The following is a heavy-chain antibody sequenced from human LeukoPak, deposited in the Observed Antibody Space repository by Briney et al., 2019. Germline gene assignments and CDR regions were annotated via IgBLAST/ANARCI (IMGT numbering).Heavy chain of an antibody. Sequence: ASVKVSCKASGYTFTGYYMHWVRQAPGQGLEWMGIINPSGGSTSYAQKFQGRVTMTRDTSTSTVYMELSSLRSEDTAVYYCARDPRTYYYDSSGYYDYWGQGTLVTVSS. CDR2: INPSGGST. D-gene: IGHD3-22*01. CDR3: ARDPRTYYYDSSGYYDY. CDR1: GYTFTGYY. J-gene: IGHJ4*02. V-gene: IGHV1-46*01.